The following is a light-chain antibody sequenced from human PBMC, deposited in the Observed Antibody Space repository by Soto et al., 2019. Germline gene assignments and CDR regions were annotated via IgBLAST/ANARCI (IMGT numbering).Light chain of an antibody. J-gene: IGKJ5*01. V-gene: IGKV1-5*03. CDR1: QRISSW. Sequence: DIQMTQSPSTLSASVGDRVTITCRASQRISSWLAWYQQKPGKAPKLLIYKASSLESGVPSRFSGSRSGTEFTLTISSLQPDDFATYYCQQYNTYPITFGQGTRLEIK. CDR3: QQYNTYPIT. CDR2: KAS.